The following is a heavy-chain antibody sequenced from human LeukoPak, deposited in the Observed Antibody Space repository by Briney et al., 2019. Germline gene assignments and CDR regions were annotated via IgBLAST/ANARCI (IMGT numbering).Heavy chain of an antibody. J-gene: IGHJ4*02. D-gene: IGHD3-9*01. CDR3: AKEEYSHTSNYFDN. CDR1: GFTFDDYA. CDR2: ISGDGDST. V-gene: IGHV3-43*02. Sequence: GGSLRLSCAASGFTFDDYAMHWVRHAPGKGLEWVSLISGDGDSTYYADSVKGRFTISRDNSKNSLSLQMNSLTTEDTALYYCAKEEYSHTSNYFDNWGQGILVTVSS.